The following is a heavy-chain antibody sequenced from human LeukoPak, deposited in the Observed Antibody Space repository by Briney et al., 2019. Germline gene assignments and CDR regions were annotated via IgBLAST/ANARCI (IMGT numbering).Heavy chain of an antibody. D-gene: IGHD1-14*01. CDR3: ALDGTGLDAFDI. CDR1: GYTFTSYG. J-gene: IGHJ3*02. Sequence: ASVKVSCKASGYTFTSYGISWVRQAPGQGLEWMGWISAYNGNTNYAQKLQGRVTMTTDTSTSTAYMELSSLRSEDTAVYYCALDGTGLDAFDIWGQGTMVTVSS. CDR2: ISAYNGNT. V-gene: IGHV1-18*01.